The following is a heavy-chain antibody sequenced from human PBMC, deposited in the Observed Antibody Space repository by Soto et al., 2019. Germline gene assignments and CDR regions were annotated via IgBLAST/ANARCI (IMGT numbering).Heavy chain of an antibody. CDR3: GKVLIGATRHADVDS. Sequence: SETLSLTCSVSGVSLNSGHYYWVWVRQSPGKGLAWIASVYYDESTYYNPSLKSRVTISIDKPRNQFSLTLKSVTAADTAVYYCGKVLIGATRHADVDSWGQGARVTVSS. J-gene: IGHJ4*02. V-gene: IGHV4-39*01. CDR1: GVSLNSGHYY. D-gene: IGHD2-15*01. CDR2: VYYDEST.